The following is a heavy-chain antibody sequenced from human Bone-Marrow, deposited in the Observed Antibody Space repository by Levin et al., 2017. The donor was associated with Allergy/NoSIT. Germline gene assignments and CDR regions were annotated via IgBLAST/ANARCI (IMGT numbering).Heavy chain of an antibody. V-gene: IGHV4-59*01. CDR1: GGSISSYY. CDR3: ARKTVAGIWYFDY. D-gene: IGHD6-19*01. CDR2: IYYSGST. J-gene: IGHJ4*02. Sequence: SQTLSLTCTVSGGSISSYYWSWIRQPPGKGLEWIGYIYYSGSTNYNPSLKSRVTISVDTSKNQFSLKLSSVTAADTAVYYCARKTVAGIWYFDYWGQGTLVTVSS.